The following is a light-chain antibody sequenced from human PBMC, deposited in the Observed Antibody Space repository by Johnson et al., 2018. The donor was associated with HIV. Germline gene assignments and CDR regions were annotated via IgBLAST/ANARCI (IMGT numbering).Light chain of an antibody. CDR3: GTWDSSLSAGV. V-gene: IGLV1-51*01. CDR1: SSNIGNNY. J-gene: IGLJ1*01. Sequence: SVLTQPPSVSAAPGQKVTISCSGSSSNIGNNYVSWYQQLPGTAPKLLIYDSYKRPSGIPDRFSCSKSGTSATLGITALQTGDEADYYCGTWDSSLSAGVFGTGSKVTVL. CDR2: DSY.